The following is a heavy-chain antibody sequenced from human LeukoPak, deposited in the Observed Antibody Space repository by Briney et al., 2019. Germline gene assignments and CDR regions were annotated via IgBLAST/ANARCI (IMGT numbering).Heavy chain of an antibody. J-gene: IGHJ4*02. D-gene: IGHD6-19*01. CDR2: IYYTGST. Sequence: PSETLSLTCTVSGGSISSYYWSWIRQPPGKGLEWIGYIYYTGSTNYNPSLKSRVTISVDTSKNQFSLKLSSVTAADTAVYYCARLYSSGWALHFDYWGQGTLVTVSS. V-gene: IGHV4-59*08. CDR1: GGSISSYY. CDR3: ARLYSSGWALHFDY.